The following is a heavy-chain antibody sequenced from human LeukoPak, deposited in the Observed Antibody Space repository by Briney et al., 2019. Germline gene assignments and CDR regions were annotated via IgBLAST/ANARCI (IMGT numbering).Heavy chain of an antibody. CDR1: GFTFSSYG. CDR3: ARTFDY. Sequence: GGTLRLSCAASGFTFSSYGMSWVRQAPGKGLEWVSTISGSGGSTYYADSVRGRFTISRDNSENTLYLQMNSLRAEDTAVYYCARTFDYWGQGTLVTVSS. CDR2: ISGSGGST. J-gene: IGHJ4*02. V-gene: IGHV3-23*01.